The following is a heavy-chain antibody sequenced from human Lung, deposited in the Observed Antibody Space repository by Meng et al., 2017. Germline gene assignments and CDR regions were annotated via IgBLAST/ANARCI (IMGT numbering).Heavy chain of an antibody. Sequence: QVHLQQSGPGLVKPSQTLSLTCAISGDSVSSNSAAWNWIRQSPSTGLEWLGRKYYRSKWYNGYAVSVRSRITINPDTYKNQFSLQLNYVTQEDTAVYYCARSQQWLDSWGQGTLVTVSS. D-gene: IGHD6-19*01. CDR3: ARSQQWLDS. J-gene: IGHJ4*02. CDR1: GDSVSSNSAA. CDR2: KYYRSKWYN. V-gene: IGHV6-1*01.